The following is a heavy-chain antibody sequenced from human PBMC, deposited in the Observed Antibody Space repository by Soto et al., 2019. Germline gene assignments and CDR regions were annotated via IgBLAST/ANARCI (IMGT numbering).Heavy chain of an antibody. D-gene: IGHD2-21*02. CDR2: INAGNGNT. J-gene: IGHJ4*02. CDR3: ARSIVVVTALDY. CDR1: GYTFTSYA. Sequence: QVQLVQSGAEEKKPGASVKVSCKASGYTFTSYAMHWVRQAPGQRLEWMGWINAGNGNTKYSQKFQGRVTITRDTSARPAYMELSRLRSEDTAVYSCARSIVVVTALDYWGQGTLVTVSS. V-gene: IGHV1-3*05.